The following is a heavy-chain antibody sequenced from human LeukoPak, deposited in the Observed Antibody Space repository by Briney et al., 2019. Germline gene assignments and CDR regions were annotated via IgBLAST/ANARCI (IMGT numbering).Heavy chain of an antibody. CDR1: GFTFSSYA. J-gene: IGHJ5*02. D-gene: IGHD4-17*01. V-gene: IGHV3-23*01. CDR3: AKDSAVTTGFKFDP. CDR2: ISGSGGSP. Sequence: PGGSLRLSCAASGFTFSSYAMNWVRQAPGKGLEWVSAISGSGGSPYYADPVKGRFTISRDNSKNTLYLQMNSLRAEDTAVYYCAKDSAVTTGFKFDPWGQGTLVTVSS.